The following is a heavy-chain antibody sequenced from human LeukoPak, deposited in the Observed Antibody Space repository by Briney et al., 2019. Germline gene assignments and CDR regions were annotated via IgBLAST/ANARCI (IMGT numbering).Heavy chain of an antibody. CDR3: AKETEWELLRWHDY. CDR2: ISGSGGST. Sequence: GGSLGLSCAASGFTFSSYAMSWVRQAPGKGLEWVSAISGSGGSTYYADSVKGRFTISRDNSKNTLYLQMNSLRAEDTAVYYCAKETEWELLRWHDYWGQGTLVTVSS. J-gene: IGHJ4*02. V-gene: IGHV3-23*01. D-gene: IGHD1-26*01. CDR1: GFTFSSYA.